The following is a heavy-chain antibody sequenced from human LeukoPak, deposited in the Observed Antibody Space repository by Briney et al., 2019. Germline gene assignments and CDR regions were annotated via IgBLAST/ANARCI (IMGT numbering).Heavy chain of an antibody. V-gene: IGHV4-61*02. D-gene: IGHD4-17*01. CDR3: ARDGDSGDYAY. Sequence: SDTLSLTCTVSGGSISSGSYYWCWIRQPAGKGLEWIGRIYTSGSTNYNPSLKSRVTISADTSKNQFSLKLTSVTAADTAVYYCARDGDSGDYAYWGQGTLVTVSS. CDR2: IYTSGST. CDR1: GGSISSGSYY. J-gene: IGHJ4*02.